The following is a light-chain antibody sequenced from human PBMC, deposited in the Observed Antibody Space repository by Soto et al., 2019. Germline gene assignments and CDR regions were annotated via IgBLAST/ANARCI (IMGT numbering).Light chain of an antibody. CDR2: AAS. Sequence: IQLTQSPSSLSASVGDRVTITCRASQDISSYLAWYQQKPGKAPNLLIYAASTLQSGVPSRFSASGVGTDFTLTINRLEPEDFAVYYCQQYSFSTRYTFGQGTRLEIK. CDR3: QQYSFSTRYT. V-gene: IGKV1-9*01. CDR1: QDISSY. J-gene: IGKJ2*01.